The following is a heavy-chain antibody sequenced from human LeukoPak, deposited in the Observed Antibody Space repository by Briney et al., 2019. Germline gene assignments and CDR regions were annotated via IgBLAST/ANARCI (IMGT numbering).Heavy chain of an antibody. J-gene: IGHJ6*03. CDR1: GGSISSYY. Sequence: SETLPLTCTVSGGSISSYYWSWIRQPAGKGLEWIGRIYTSGSTNYNPSLKSRVTMSVDTSKNQFSLKLSSVTAADTAVYYCARDRKVAAADSYYYYYYYMDVWGKGTTVTVSS. V-gene: IGHV4-4*07. CDR3: ARDRKVAAADSYYYYYYYMDV. CDR2: IYTSGST. D-gene: IGHD6-13*01.